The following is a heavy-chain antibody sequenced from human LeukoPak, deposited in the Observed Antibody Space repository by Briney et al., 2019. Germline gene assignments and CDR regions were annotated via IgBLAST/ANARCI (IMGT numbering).Heavy chain of an antibody. CDR3: ARTANFAAGYYIDY. CDR1: GFTVSSNY. J-gene: IGHJ4*02. D-gene: IGHD6-13*01. Sequence: GGSLRLSCAASGFTVSSNYMSWVRQAPGKGLEWVSSISGSSRHKYYAGPVKGRFTISRDNAKNSLYLQMNSLRAEDTAVYYCARTANFAAGYYIDYWGQGTLVTVSS. CDR2: ISGSSRHK. V-gene: IGHV3-21*01.